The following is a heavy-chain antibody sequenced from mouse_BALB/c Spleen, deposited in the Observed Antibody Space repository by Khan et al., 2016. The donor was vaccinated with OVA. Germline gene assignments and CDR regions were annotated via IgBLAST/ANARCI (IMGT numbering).Heavy chain of an antibody. D-gene: IGHD1-1*01. Sequence: EVQLKESGPDLVKPGASVKISCKASGYSFTGYYIHWVKQSHGKSLEWIGRVNPNNGGTSSNQKFKGKAILTVDKSSNTAYMELRSLTSEDSAVYSCAIYHGYFDVWGAGTTVTVSS. V-gene: IGHV1-26*01. CDR2: VNPNNGGT. J-gene: IGHJ1*01. CDR1: GYSFTGYY. CDR3: AIYHGYFDV.